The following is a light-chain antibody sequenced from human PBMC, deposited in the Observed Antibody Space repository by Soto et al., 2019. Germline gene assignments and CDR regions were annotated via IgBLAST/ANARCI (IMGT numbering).Light chain of an antibody. CDR3: QQYGSSGT. CDR1: QSVSNNY. CDR2: GAS. J-gene: IGKJ1*01. V-gene: IGKV3-20*01. Sequence: DIVLTQFPGTLSLSPGERANLSCRASQSVSNNYLAWYQQKPGQAHRLLIYGASNRATGIPDRFSGSGSGTDFTLTISRLEPEDFAVYYCQQYGSSGTFGQGTKVDIK.